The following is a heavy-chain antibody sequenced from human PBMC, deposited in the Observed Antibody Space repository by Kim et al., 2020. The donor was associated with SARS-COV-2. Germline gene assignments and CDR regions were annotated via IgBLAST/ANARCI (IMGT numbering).Heavy chain of an antibody. J-gene: IGHJ4*02. Sequence: GGSLRLSCAASGFTFSSYAMSWVRQAPGKGLEWVSAISGSGGSTYYADSVKGRFTISRDNSKNTLYLQMNSLRAEDTAVYYCAKGGNDFMITFGGVIVIRDYWGQGTLVTVSS. V-gene: IGHV3-23*01. CDR1: GFTFSSYA. D-gene: IGHD3-16*02. CDR3: AKGGNDFMITFGGVIVIRDY. CDR2: ISGSGGST.